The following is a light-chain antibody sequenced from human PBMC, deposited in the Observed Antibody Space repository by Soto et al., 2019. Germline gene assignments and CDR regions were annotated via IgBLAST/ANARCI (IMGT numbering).Light chain of an antibody. CDR3: QQSYRTPT. V-gene: IGKV1-12*01. Sequence: DIQMTQSPSSVSASVGDRVTITCRASQGISSWLAWYQQKPGKAPELLSYGASSLQSGVPSRFGGSGSGTDFTFSISSLQPEDFATYYCQQSYRTPTFGQGTRLEIK. CDR1: QGISSW. J-gene: IGKJ5*01. CDR2: GAS.